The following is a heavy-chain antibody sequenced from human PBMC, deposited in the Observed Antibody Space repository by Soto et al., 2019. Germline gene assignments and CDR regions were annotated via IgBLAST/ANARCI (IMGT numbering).Heavy chain of an antibody. CDR1: GFTFNNYA. J-gene: IGHJ3*01. V-gene: IGHV3-64D*06. CDR2: ISNNGGGT. D-gene: IGHD2-2*02. Sequence: GVLRLSCSVSGFTFNNYAMHWVRQAPGKGLEYVSAISNNGGGTYHADSINGRFTISRDNSKNTLYLQMNSLRDDDTTVYYCVKALSARYNSAKAFDVWGQGTLVTVSS. CDR3: VKALSARYNSAKAFDV.